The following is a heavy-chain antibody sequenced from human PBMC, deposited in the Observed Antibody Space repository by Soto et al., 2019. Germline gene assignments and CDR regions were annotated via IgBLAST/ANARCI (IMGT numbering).Heavy chain of an antibody. CDR3: AKDSGYSSGWRLDY. Sequence: GGSLRLSCAASGFTFSSYGMHWVRQAPGKGLEWVAVISYDGSNKYYADSVKGRFTISRDNSKNTLYLQMSSLRAEDTAVYYCAKDSGYSSGWRLDYWGQGTLVTVSS. V-gene: IGHV3-30*18. CDR1: GFTFSSYG. J-gene: IGHJ4*02. D-gene: IGHD6-19*01. CDR2: ISYDGSNK.